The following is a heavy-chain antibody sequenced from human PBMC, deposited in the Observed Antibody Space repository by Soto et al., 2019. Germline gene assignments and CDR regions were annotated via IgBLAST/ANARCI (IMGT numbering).Heavy chain of an antibody. D-gene: IGHD3-22*01. Sequence: SETLSLTCTVSGDSITSNSYFWAWVRLSPGKGLEWIGEIYHLGRTNYNPSLKSRVTLSIDKSNNQFSLTLTSVTAADTAVYFCARTGKFYYYDTTGLPFDPWGPGILVTVSS. CDR2: IYHLGRT. V-gene: IGHV4-39*07. J-gene: IGHJ5*02. CDR3: ARTGKFYYYDTTGLPFDP. CDR1: GDSITSNSYF.